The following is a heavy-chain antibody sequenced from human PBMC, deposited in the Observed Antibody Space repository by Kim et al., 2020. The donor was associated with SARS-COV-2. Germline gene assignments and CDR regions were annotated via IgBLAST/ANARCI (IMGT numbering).Heavy chain of an antibody. V-gene: IGHV1-69*13. D-gene: IGHD5-18*01. Sequence: SVKVSCKASGGTFSSYAISWVRQAPGQGLEWMGGIIPIFGTANYAQKFQGRVTITADESTSTAYMELSSLRSEDTAVYYCARGVGRLQLWFQAPFDYWGQGSLVTVSS. CDR1: GGTFSSYA. CDR3: ARGVGRLQLWFQAPFDY. J-gene: IGHJ4*02. CDR2: IIPIFGTA.